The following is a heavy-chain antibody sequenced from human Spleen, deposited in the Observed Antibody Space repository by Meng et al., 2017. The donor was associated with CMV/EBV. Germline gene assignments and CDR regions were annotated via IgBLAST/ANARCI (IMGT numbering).Heavy chain of an antibody. CDR1: DTFSNYE. CDR3: ATTPGSIIRGVITDH. D-gene: IGHD3-10*01. V-gene: IGHV3-48*03. J-gene: IGHJ4*02. Sequence: GESLKISCLAPDTFSNYEMNWVRQAPGKGLEWISYISRHGTTIYYADSVKGRFTISRDDAENSLYLQMRNLRAEDTGIYYCATTPGSIIRGVITDHWGQGTLVTVSS. CDR2: ISRHGTTI.